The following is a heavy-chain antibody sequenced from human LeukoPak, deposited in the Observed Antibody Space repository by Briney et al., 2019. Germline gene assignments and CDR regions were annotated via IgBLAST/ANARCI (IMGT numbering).Heavy chain of an antibody. CDR3: AKDQEYSSSWYGVYYFDY. J-gene: IGHJ4*02. CDR2: ISGSGGST. CDR1: GFTFSSYA. V-gene: IGHV3-23*01. D-gene: IGHD6-13*01. Sequence: GASLRLSCAASGFTFSSYAMSLVRQAPGKGLEWVSAISGSGGSTYYADSVKGRFTISRDNSKNTLYLQMNSLRAEDTAVYYCAKDQEYSSSWYGVYYFDYWGQGTLVTVSS.